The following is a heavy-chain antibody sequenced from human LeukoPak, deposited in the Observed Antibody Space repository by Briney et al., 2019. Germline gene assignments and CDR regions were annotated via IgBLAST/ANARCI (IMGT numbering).Heavy chain of an antibody. J-gene: IGHJ6*03. Sequence: GGSLRLSCAASGFSFSTYSMNWIRQAPGKGLEWVSSINSDSIWIYYADSVRGRFTISRDNARNSLYLQMNSLRAEDTAVYYCARTFISSHSWYVYYYYMDVWGKGTTVTISS. V-gene: IGHV3-21*04. D-gene: IGHD6-13*01. CDR3: ARTFISSHSWYVYYYYMDV. CDR2: INSDSIWI. CDR1: GFSFSTYS.